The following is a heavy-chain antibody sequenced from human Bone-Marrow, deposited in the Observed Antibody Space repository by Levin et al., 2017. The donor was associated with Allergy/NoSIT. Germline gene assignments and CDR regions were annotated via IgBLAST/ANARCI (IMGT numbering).Heavy chain of an antibody. J-gene: IGHJ3*02. D-gene: IGHD3/OR15-3a*01. CDR2: ISYDGSNK. Sequence: GESLKISCAASGFTFSSYGMHWVRQAPGKGLEWVAVISYDGSNKYYADSVKGRFTISRDNSKNTLYLQMNSLRAEDTAVYYCAKLPRRDWAFDIWGQGTMVTVSS. V-gene: IGHV3-30*18. CDR3: AKLPRRDWAFDI. CDR1: GFTFSSYG.